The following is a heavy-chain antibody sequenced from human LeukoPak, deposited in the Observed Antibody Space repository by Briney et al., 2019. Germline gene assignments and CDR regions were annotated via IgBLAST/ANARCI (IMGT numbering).Heavy chain of an antibody. CDR3: ARDKSGNSGWYSYFDY. Sequence: ASVKVSCKASGYTFTGYYMHWVRQAPGQGLEWMGWINPNSGDANYAQKFQGRVTMTRDTSISTAYMELSRLRSDDTAVYYCARDKSGNSGWYSYFDYWAREPWSPSP. CDR1: GYTFTGYY. CDR2: INPNSGDA. J-gene: IGHJ4*02. V-gene: IGHV1-2*02. D-gene: IGHD6-19*01.